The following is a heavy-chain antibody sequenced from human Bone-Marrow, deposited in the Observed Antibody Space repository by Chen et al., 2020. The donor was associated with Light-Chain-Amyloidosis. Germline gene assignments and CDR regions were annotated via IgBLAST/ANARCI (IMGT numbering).Heavy chain of an antibody. J-gene: IGHJ4*02. Sequence: QVQLVQSGAEVKKPGASVKVSCKASGYTFTTYVTNWVRQAPGQGLEWMGWISAYNGYTNYAQNLQGRVTMTTDTSTNTAYMELRSLRSDDTAVYYCARMVGPYYYDSSGFVYWGQGTLVTVSS. CDR3: ARMVGPYYYDSSGFVY. V-gene: IGHV1-18*04. CDR1: GYTFTTYV. D-gene: IGHD3-22*01. CDR2: ISAYNGYT.